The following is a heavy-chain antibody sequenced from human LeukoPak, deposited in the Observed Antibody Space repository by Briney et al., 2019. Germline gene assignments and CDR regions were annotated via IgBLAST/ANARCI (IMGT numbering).Heavy chain of an antibody. CDR1: GYTFNNYY. V-gene: IGHV1-2*06. D-gene: IGHD2-15*01. Sequence: ASVKVSCKASGYTFNNYYIHWVRQAPGQGLEWMGRINPYSGDTNSAQKFQGRVTMTRDTSINTAYMELRSLRSDDAAVYYCATYSSLSLQPQYWGQGTLVTVSS. CDR2: INPYSGDT. J-gene: IGHJ4*02. CDR3: ATYSSLSLQPQY.